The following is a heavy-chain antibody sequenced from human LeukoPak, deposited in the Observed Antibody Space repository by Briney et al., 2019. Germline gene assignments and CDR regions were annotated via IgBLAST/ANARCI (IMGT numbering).Heavy chain of an antibody. CDR2: IYYSGST. V-gene: IGHV4-59*01. CDR3: ARGVGTYYDFWSGYQDYMDV. D-gene: IGHD3-3*01. Sequence: PSETLSLTCTVSGGSISSYYWSWIRQPPGKGLEWIGYIYYSGSTNYSPSLKSRVTISVDTSKNQFSLKLSSVTAADTAVYYCARGVGTYYDFWSGYQDYMDVWGKGTTVTVSS. J-gene: IGHJ6*03. CDR1: GGSISSYY.